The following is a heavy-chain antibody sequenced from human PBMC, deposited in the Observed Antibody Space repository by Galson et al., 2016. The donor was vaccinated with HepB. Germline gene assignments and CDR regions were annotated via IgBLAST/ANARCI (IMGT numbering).Heavy chain of an antibody. V-gene: IGHV1-8*01. Sequence: SVKVSCKASGYSFTSYDINWVRQATGQGLEWMGWMNPNSGSTGYAQKFQGRLTMTRNSSINTAYMDLSSLRSEDTAVYYCARSSGLTLFHLWGQGTLVTVSS. D-gene: IGHD1-14*01. J-gene: IGHJ5*02. CDR3: ARSSGLTLFHL. CDR2: MNPNSGST. CDR1: GYSFTSYD.